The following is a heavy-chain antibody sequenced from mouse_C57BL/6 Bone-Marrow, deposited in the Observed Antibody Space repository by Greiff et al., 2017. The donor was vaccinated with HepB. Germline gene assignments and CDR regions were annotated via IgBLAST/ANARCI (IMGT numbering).Heavy chain of an antibody. CDR1: GYTFTSYW. J-gene: IGHJ3*01. Sequence: EVQLQQPGAELVRPGTSVKLSCKASGYTFTSYWMHWVKQRPGQGLEWIGAIYPGNSDTSYNQKFKGKAKLTAVTSASTAYMELSSLTNEDSAVYYCTTLWTFAYWGQGTLVTVSA. D-gene: IGHD1-1*02. V-gene: IGHV1-5*01. CDR2: IYPGNSDT. CDR3: TTLWTFAY.